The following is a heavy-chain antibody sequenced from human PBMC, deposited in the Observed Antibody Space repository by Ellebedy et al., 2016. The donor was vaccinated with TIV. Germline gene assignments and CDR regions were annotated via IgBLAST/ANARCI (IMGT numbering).Heavy chain of an antibody. CDR3: ARDQQVASTADY. J-gene: IGHJ4*02. D-gene: IGHD6-13*01. Sequence: GESLKISXTASGFPFSNYAMNWIRQAPGKGPEWVSFISSRTTPIFYADSVKGRFTISRDNAKNSLYLQMDSLRVEDTAIYYCARDQQVASTADYWGQGTPVTVSS. V-gene: IGHV3-48*04. CDR1: GFPFSNYA. CDR2: ISSRTTPI.